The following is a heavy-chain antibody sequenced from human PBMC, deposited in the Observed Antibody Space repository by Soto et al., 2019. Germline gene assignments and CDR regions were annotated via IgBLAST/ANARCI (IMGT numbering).Heavy chain of an antibody. D-gene: IGHD3-3*01. Sequence: ASVKVSCKASGYTFTSYDINWVRQATGQGLEWMGWMNPNSGNTGYAQKFQGRVTMTRNTSISTAYMELSSLRSEDTAVYYCASGPPRQTYDFWSGYYGRFDPLGQGTLVTVSS. V-gene: IGHV1-8*01. CDR2: MNPNSGNT. J-gene: IGHJ5*02. CDR1: GYTFTSYD. CDR3: ASGPPRQTYDFWSGYYGRFDP.